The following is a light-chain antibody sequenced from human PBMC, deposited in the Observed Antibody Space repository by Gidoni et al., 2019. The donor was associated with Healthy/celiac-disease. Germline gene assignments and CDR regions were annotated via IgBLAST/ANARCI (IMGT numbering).Light chain of an antibody. CDR1: QSISSY. V-gene: IGKV1-39*01. Sequence: DIQMTPSPSSLSASVGDRVTITCRASQSISSYLNWYQQKPGKAPTLLIYAASSLQSGVPSRFSGSGSGTDFTLTISSLQPEYFATYYCQQSYSTPLTFGGGTKVEIK. CDR3: QQSYSTPLT. CDR2: AAS. J-gene: IGKJ4*01.